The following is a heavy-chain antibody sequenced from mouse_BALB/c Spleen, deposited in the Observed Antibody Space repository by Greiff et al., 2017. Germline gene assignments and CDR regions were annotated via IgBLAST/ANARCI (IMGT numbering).Heavy chain of an antibody. D-gene: IGHD1-1*01. CDR1: GFTFTDYY. Sequence: EVKLQESGGGLVQPGGSLRLSCATSGFTFTDYYMSWVRQPPGKALEWLGFIRNKANGYTTEYSASVKGRFTISRDNSQSILYLQMNTLRAEDSATYYCARAFITTVVAWYFDVWGAGTTVTVSS. CDR2: IRNKANGYTT. CDR3: ARAFITTVVAWYFDV. J-gene: IGHJ1*01. V-gene: IGHV7-3*02.